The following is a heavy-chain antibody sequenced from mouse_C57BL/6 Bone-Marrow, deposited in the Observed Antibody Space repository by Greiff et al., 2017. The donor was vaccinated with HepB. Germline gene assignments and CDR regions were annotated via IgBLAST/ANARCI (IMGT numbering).Heavy chain of an antibody. D-gene: IGHD2-3*01. CDR2: IYPGSGNT. CDR3: ARGGYYVDAY. J-gene: IGHJ3*01. Sequence: QVQLQQSGAELVRPGASVKLSCKASGYTFTDYYINWVKQRPGQGLEWIARIYPGSGNTYYNEKFKGKATLTAEKSSSTAYMQLSSLTSEDSAVYFCARGGYYVDAYWGQGTLVTVSA. V-gene: IGHV1-76*01. CDR1: GYTFTDYY.